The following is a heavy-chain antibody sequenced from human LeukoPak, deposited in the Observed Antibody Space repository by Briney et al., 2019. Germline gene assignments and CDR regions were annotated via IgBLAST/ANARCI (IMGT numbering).Heavy chain of an antibody. Sequence: PGGSLRLPCAASGFTFSGYWMRWIRQAPGKGLVWVSRINSNGSSTNYADSVKGRFTISRDNAKNTLYLQMNSLRAEDTAVYSCGSLSRTAAPPSDSWGQGNLVTVSS. V-gene: IGHV3-74*01. CDR1: GFTFSGYW. CDR2: INSNGSST. J-gene: IGHJ5*01. D-gene: IGHD6-6*01. CDR3: GSLSRTAAPPSDS.